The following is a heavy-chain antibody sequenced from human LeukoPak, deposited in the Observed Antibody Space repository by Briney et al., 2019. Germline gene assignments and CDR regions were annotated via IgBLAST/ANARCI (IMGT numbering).Heavy chain of an antibody. CDR3: TRDLTGTTWSENDY. V-gene: IGHV3-74*03. D-gene: IGHD1-14*01. CDR2: ISPDGSTT. CDR1: GFTFSRNW. J-gene: IGHJ4*02. Sequence: GGSLRLSCAASGFTFSRNWMHWVRQAPGKGLMWVSRISPDGSTTLYADSVKGRFTISRDTSKNSLYLQMNNLRVDDTAMYYCTRDLTGTTWSENDYWGQGTLVTISS.